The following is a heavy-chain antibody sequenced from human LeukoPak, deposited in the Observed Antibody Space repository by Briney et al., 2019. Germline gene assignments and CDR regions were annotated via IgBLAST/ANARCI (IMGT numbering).Heavy chain of an antibody. CDR3: ARSPSGSYPD. V-gene: IGHV4-39*07. CDR1: GGSISSTNNY. D-gene: IGHD1-26*01. J-gene: IGHJ4*02. CDR2: ISYSGST. Sequence: SETLSLTCTVSGGSISSTNNYGAWIRQPPGKGLEWIGSISYSGSTSYNLSLKRRVTISIDTSKNHFSLRLTSMTAADTATYYCARSPSGSYPDWGQGTLVTVSS.